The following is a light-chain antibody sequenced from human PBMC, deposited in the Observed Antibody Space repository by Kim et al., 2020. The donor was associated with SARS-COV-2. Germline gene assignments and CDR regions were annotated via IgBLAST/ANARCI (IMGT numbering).Light chain of an antibody. CDR3: SSYAGSYTWV. Sequence: QSALTQPRSVSGSPGQSVTISCTGTSNDVGAYNYVSWYQQFPGEAPKLMIFDVTKRPSGVPDRFSGSKSGNTASLTISGLQAEDEADFYCSSYAGSYTWVFGGGTKVTVL. CDR2: DVT. CDR1: SNDVGAYNY. J-gene: IGLJ3*02. V-gene: IGLV2-11*01.